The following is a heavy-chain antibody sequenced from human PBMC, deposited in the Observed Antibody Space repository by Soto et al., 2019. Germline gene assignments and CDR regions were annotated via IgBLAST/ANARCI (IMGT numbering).Heavy chain of an antibody. CDR1: GGSISSSSYY. J-gene: IGHJ4*02. CDR2: IYYSGST. Sequence: SETLSLTCTVSGGSISSSSYYWGWIRQPPGKGLEWIGSIYYSGSTYYNPSLKSRVTISVDTSKNQFSLKLSSVTAADTAVYYCASDFYDSSGYYYGTLLDYWGQGTLVTVSS. CDR3: ASDFYDSSGYYYGTLLDY. D-gene: IGHD3-22*01. V-gene: IGHV4-39*01.